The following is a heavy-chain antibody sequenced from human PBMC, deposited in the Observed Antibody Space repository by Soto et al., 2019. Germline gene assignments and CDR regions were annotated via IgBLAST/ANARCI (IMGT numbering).Heavy chain of an antibody. CDR3: AXPVSDFWSGYPRPYYYYGMDV. CDR2: FDPEDGET. V-gene: IGHV1-24*01. CDR1: GYTLTELS. J-gene: IGHJ6*02. D-gene: IGHD3-3*01. Sequence: ASEKVSCKVSGYTLTELSMHWVRQAPGKGLEWMGGFDPEDGETIYAQKFQGRVTMTEDTSTDTAYMELXSXRSEDTAVYYCAXPVSDFWSGYPRPYYYYGMDVWGQGTTVTVSS.